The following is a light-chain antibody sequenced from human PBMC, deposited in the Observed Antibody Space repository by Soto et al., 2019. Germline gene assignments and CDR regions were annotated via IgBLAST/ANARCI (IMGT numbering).Light chain of an antibody. CDR3: QQYGDSPLT. J-gene: IGKJ3*01. V-gene: IGKV3-20*01. CDR2: AAS. Sequence: TQSPDSLAVSLGERATINCRASQSVTVNSLAWYQQKPGQAPRLLIYAASTRAAAVPDRFTGSGSGTDFALTISRLEPEDFGVYYCQQYGDSPLTSGPGTKVDI. CDR1: QSVTVNS.